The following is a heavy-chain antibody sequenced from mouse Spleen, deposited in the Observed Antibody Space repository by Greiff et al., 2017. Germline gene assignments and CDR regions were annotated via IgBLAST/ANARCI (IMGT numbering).Heavy chain of an antibody. CDR2: IYPGNSDT. CDR3: TRKGMGKGDYFGY. V-gene: IGHV1-5*01. J-gene: IGHJ2*01. D-gene: IGHD1-3*01. Sequence: VQLKQSGTVLARPGASVKMSCKTSGYTFTSYWMHWVNQRPGQGLEWIGAIYPGNSDTSYNQKFKGKAKLTAVTSASTAYMELSSLTNEGSAVYYCTRKGMGKGDYFGYWGQGTTLTVSS. CDR1: GYTFTSYW.